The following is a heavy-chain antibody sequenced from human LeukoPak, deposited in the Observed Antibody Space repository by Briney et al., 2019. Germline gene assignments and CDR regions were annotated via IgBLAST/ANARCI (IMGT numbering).Heavy chain of an antibody. CDR2: SGST. CDR1: GGSFSGFY. Sequence: SETLSLTCTVYGGSFSGFYWSWIRQPPGKGLEWIGSGSTYYNPSLKSRVTISVDTSKNQFSLKLSSVTAADTAVYFCASPRGDDSGGYYTWYFHHWGQGILVTVSS. D-gene: IGHD3-22*01. J-gene: IGHJ1*01. CDR3: ASPRGDDSGGYYTWYFHH. V-gene: IGHV4-34*01.